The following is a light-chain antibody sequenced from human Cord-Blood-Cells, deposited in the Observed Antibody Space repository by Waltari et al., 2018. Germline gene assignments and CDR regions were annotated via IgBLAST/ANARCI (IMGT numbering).Light chain of an antibody. J-gene: IGLJ3*02. Sequence: QSALTQPASVSGSPGQPITISCPGPRSHVGRYTLSSWYQQHPGKAPKLMIYEGSKRPSGVSNRFSGSKSGNTASLTISGLQAEDEADYYCCSYAGSSTWVFGGGTKLTVL. CDR2: EGS. CDR3: CSYAGSSTWV. CDR1: RSHVGRYTL. V-gene: IGLV2-23*01.